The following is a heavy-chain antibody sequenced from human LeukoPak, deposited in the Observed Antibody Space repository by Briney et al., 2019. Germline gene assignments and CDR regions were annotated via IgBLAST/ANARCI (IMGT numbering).Heavy chain of an antibody. CDR3: TSPAQGTSTHDY. V-gene: IGHV3-23*01. CDR2: ISGSGGST. J-gene: IGHJ4*02. Sequence: GGSLRLSCAASGFTFSSYGMSWVRQAPGKGLEWVSAISGSGGSTYYADSVKGRFTISRDNSKNTLYLQMNSLRAEDTAVYYCTSPAQGTSTHDYWGQGTLVTVSS. CDR1: GFTFSSYG.